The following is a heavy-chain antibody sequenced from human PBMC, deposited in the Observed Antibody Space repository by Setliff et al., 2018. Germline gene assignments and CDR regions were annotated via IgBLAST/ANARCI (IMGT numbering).Heavy chain of an antibody. V-gene: IGHV4-38-2*02. CDR3: TVYNTGSSKDHY. J-gene: IGHJ4*02. D-gene: IGHD2-8*02. Sequence: TLSLTCTVSGYSISSGYYWGWIRQPPGKGLEWIGEINHSGSTNYNPSLKSRVTISVDMSKNQFSLKLSSVTAADTALYYCTVYNTGSSKDHYWGQGTPVTVSS. CDR2: INHSGST. CDR1: GYSISSGYY.